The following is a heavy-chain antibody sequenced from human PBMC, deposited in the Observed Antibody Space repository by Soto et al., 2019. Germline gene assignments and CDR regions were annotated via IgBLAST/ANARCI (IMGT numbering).Heavy chain of an antibody. J-gene: IGHJ4*02. CDR3: AKDRGVRYYDFWSGYLSFDY. CDR2: ISGSGGST. D-gene: IGHD3-3*01. CDR1: GFTFSSYA. V-gene: IGHV3-23*01. Sequence: GGSLRLSCAASGFTFSSYAMSWVRQAPGKGLEWVSAISGSGGSTYYADSVKGRFTISRDNSKNTLYLQMNSLRAEDTAVYYCAKDRGVRYYDFWSGYLSFDYWGQGTLVTVSS.